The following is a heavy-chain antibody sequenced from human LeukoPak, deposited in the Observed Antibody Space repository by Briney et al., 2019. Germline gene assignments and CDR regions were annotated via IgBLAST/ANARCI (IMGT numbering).Heavy chain of an antibody. D-gene: IGHD1-7*01. CDR3: AKGQNWNYDSWFDL. Sequence: PGGSLRLSCAAPGFTFSSYAMTWVRQAPGKGLEWVSAISGSGGSTYYADSVKGRFTISRDNSKNTLYLQMNSLRAEDTAVYYCAKGQNWNYDSWFDLWGQGTLVTVSS. CDR2: ISGSGGST. J-gene: IGHJ5*02. V-gene: IGHV3-23*01. CDR1: GFTFSSYA.